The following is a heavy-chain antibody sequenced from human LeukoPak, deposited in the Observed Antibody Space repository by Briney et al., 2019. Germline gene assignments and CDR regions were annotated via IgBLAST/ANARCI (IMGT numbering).Heavy chain of an antibody. D-gene: IGHD6-13*01. J-gene: IGHJ4*02. Sequence: GASVEVSCRASGYTFTSYGISWVRQAPGQGLEWMGWISAYNGNTNYAQKLQGRVTMTTDTSTSTAYMELRSLRSDDTAVYYCARDFPAAGDFDYWGQGTLVTVSS. CDR2: ISAYNGNT. CDR1: GYTFTSYG. CDR3: ARDFPAAGDFDY. V-gene: IGHV1-18*01.